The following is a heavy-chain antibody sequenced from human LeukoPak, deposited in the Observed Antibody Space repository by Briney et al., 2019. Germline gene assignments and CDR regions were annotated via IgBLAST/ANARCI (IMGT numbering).Heavy chain of an antibody. CDR1: GYTFITSG. Sequence: ASVKVSCKASGYTFITSGITWVRQAPGHGLKWMGWISPFNGKTRFAEEFQDRLTMTTDALTRTAYMVLRSLRSDDTAVYYCVRDRDATPDDVRDYWGQGTLVTVSS. CDR2: ISPFNGKT. V-gene: IGHV1-18*01. J-gene: IGHJ4*02. D-gene: IGHD2-21*02. CDR3: VRDRDATPDDVRDY.